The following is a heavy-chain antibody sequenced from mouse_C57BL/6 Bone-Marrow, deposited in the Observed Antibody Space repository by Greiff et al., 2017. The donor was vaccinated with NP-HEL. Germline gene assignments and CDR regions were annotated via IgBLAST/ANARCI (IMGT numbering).Heavy chain of an antibody. Sequence: EVQPQQSGPELVKPGASVKMSCKASGYTFTDYNMHWVKQSHGKSLEWIGYINPNNGGPSYNQQFTGKAPLTVNKSSSTAYMELRSLTSEESAVYYCAREGDTTVPSWYLDVGGTGTTVTVSS. CDR2: INPNNGGP. CDR1: GYTFTDYN. V-gene: IGHV1-22*01. CDR3: AREGDTTVPSWYLDV. D-gene: IGHD1-1*01. J-gene: IGHJ1*03.